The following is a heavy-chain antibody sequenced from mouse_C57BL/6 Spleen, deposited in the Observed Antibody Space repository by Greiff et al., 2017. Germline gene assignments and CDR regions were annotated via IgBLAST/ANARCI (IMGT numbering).Heavy chain of an antibody. Sequence: EVQVVESEGGLVQPGSSMKLSCTASGFTFSDYYMAWVRQVPEKGLEWVANINYDGSSTYYLDSLKSRFIISRDNAKNILYLQMSSLKSEDTATYYCARDDYDGGYFDYWGQGTTLTVSS. CDR1: GFTFSDYY. CDR2: INYDGSST. V-gene: IGHV5-16*01. CDR3: ARDDYDGGYFDY. D-gene: IGHD2-4*01. J-gene: IGHJ2*01.